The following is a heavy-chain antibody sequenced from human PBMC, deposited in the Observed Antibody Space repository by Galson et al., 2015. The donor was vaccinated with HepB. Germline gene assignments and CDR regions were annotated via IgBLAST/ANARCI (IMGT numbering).Heavy chain of an antibody. CDR1: GGTFSTYT. Sequence: SVKVSCKASGGTFSTYTITWVRQAPGQGLEWMGEIIPVFGTATYAQKFQGRVTITADKSTSTGYIEVSSLKSDDTAVYYCASRDYWGPGTLVTVSS. CDR3: ASRDY. V-gene: IGHV1-69*06. J-gene: IGHJ4*02. CDR2: IIPVFGTA.